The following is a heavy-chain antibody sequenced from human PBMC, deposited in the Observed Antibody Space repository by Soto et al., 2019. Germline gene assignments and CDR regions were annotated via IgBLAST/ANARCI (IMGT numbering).Heavy chain of an antibody. V-gene: IGHV1-69*01. CDR2: IIPIFGIK. Sequence: QMQLVQSGAEVKERGSSVKISCKTSGGTFNTYALTWVRQAPGQGLEWIGGIIPIFGIKNVAQRFQGRVTINADESLTTAYMEMTSLGSHDTAVYYCAKEAGDHGGQGTLVTVSS. CDR3: AKEAGDH. CDR1: GGTFNTYA. J-gene: IGHJ4*02. D-gene: IGHD3-10*01.